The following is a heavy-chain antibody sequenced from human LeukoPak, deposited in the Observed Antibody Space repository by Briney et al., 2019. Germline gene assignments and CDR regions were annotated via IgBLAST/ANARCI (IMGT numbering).Heavy chain of an antibody. Sequence: GASVKVSCKASGGTFSSYAISWVRQAPGRGLEWMGRIIPIFGIANYAQKFQGRVTITADKSTSTAYMELSSLRSEDTAVYYCARLGAYSGSYQTYNWFDPWGQGTLVTVSS. D-gene: IGHD1-26*01. CDR1: GGTFSSYA. CDR3: ARLGAYSGSYQTYNWFDP. J-gene: IGHJ5*02. CDR2: IIPIFGIA. V-gene: IGHV1-69*04.